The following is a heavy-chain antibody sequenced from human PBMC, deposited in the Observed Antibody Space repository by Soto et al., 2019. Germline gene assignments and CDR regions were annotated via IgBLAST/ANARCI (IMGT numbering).Heavy chain of an antibody. V-gene: IGHV3-23*01. CDR1: GFTFSSYA. D-gene: IGHD6-13*01. Sequence: EVQLLESGGGLVQPGGSLRLSCAASGFTFSSYAMNWVRQAPGKGLEWVSVISGSDGSTYYADSVKGRFTISRDNSKNTLNLQMNSLRAEDTDVYYCARRSSSWYFDYWGQGTLVTVSS. CDR3: ARRSSSWYFDY. J-gene: IGHJ4*02. CDR2: ISGSDGST.